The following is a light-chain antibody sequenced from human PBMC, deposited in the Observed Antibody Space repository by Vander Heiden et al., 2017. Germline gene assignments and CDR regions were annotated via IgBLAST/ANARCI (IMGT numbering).Light chain of an antibody. V-gene: IGLV3-21*02. Sequence: SYVLPQPPSVSVSPGQTARLTCGGTTIGGKSVHWYQQKPGQDPVVVVYDDSARPSGIPERFSASNSGNTATLSISRVEDGDEADYYCQVWDSSSDLYVFGTGTKVTVL. CDR3: QVWDSSSDLYV. CDR1: TIGGKS. CDR2: DDS. J-gene: IGLJ1*01.